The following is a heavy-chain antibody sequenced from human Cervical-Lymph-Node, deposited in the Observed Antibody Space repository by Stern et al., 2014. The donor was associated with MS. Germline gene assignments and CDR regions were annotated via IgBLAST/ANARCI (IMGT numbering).Heavy chain of an antibody. V-gene: IGHV3-33*01. J-gene: IGHJ4*02. Sequence: QVQLVQSGGGVVQPGRSLRLSCAASGFTFSSYGMHWVRQAPGKGLEWVAVIWYDGSNKYYADSVKGRFTISRDNSKNTLYLQMNSLRAEDTAVYYCARDSLLDLVATINGMDCWGQGTLVTVSS. CDR3: ARDSLLDLVATINGMDC. D-gene: IGHD5-12*01. CDR1: GFTFSSYG. CDR2: IWYDGSNK.